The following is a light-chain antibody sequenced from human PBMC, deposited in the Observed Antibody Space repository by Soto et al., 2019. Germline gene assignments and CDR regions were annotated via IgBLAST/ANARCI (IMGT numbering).Light chain of an antibody. Sequence: DIRITQSPSSVSASVGDRVTITCRASQSISSYLNWYQQKPGKAPKLLIYAASSLQSGVPSRFSGSGSGTDFTLTISSLQPEDFATYYCQQSYSTLPITFGQGTRLEIK. CDR2: AAS. J-gene: IGKJ5*01. CDR3: QQSYSTLPIT. V-gene: IGKV1-39*01. CDR1: QSISSY.